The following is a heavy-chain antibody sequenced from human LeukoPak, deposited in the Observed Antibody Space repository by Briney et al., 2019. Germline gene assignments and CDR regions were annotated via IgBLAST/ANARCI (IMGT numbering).Heavy chain of an antibody. CDR2: ISSSGSTI. CDR1: GFTLSSYE. CDR3: ARGYWSSTSCYFGYYYYYGMDV. D-gene: IGHD2-2*01. V-gene: IGHV3-48*03. Sequence: GGSLRLSYAASGFTLSSYEMNWVRQAPGNGLEWVSYISSSGSTIYYADSVKGRFTISRDNAKNSLYLQMNSLRAEDTAVYYCARGYWSSTSCYFGYYYYYGMDVWGKGTTVTVSS. J-gene: IGHJ6*04.